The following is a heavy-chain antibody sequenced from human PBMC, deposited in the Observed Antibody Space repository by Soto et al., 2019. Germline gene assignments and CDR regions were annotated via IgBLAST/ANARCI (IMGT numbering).Heavy chain of an antibody. CDR2: IYYSGST. Sequence: PSETLSLTCTVSGGSISSGGYYWSWIRQHPGKGLEWIGYIYYSGSTYYNPSLKSRVTISVDTSKNQFSLKLSSVTAADTAVYYCARSFGKHDYGVPLPDYYYGMDFWGQGITVTVSS. J-gene: IGHJ6*02. CDR1: GGSISSGGYY. V-gene: IGHV4-31*03. CDR3: ARSFGKHDYGVPLPDYYYGMDF. D-gene: IGHD4-17*01.